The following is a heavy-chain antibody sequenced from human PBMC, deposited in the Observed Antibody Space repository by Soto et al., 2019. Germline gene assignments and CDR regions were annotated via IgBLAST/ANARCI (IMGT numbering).Heavy chain of an antibody. J-gene: IGHJ3*02. V-gene: IGHV3-23*01. CDR2: ISGSGGST. Sequence: EVQLLESGGGLVQPGGSLRLSCAASGFTFSSYAMSWVRQAPGKGLEWVSAISGSGGSTYYADSVKGRFTISRDNSKNTLYLQMNSLRAEDTAVYYCAKDYSLDYPFPDAFDIWGQGTMVTVSS. CDR1: GFTFSSYA. CDR3: AKDYSLDYPFPDAFDI. D-gene: IGHD2-21*01.